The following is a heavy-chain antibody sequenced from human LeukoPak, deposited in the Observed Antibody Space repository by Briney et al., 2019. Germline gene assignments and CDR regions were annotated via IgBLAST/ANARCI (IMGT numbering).Heavy chain of an antibody. D-gene: IGHD4-17*01. Sequence: GGSLRLSCAASGFTFSSYWMHWVRHAPGKGLVWVSRINSDGSSTNYADSVKGRFTISRDNAKNTLYLQMDSLRAEDTAVYYCARALTTSTTVTTGYWGQGIVVTVSS. CDR2: INSDGSST. V-gene: IGHV3-74*01. J-gene: IGHJ4*02. CDR1: GFTFSSYW. CDR3: ARALTTSTTVTTGY.